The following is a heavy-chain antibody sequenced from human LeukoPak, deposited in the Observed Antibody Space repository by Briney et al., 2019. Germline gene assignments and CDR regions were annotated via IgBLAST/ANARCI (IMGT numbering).Heavy chain of an antibody. CDR2: IWPSGST. Sequence: SETLSLTCTVSSDSISSYSWSWIRQPPGKGLEWIWFIWPSGSTNYNPSLKSRVTISMDASKIQFSLSLSSVTAADTAVYYCGRLTIVQGLVNAFDIWGQGTLVTVSS. V-gene: IGHV4-4*09. CDR1: SDSISSYS. J-gene: IGHJ3*02. D-gene: IGHD3-10*01. CDR3: GRLTIVQGLVNAFDI.